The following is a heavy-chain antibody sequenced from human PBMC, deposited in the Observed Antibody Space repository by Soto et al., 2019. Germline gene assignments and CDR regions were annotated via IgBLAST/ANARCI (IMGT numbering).Heavy chain of an antibody. J-gene: IGHJ4*02. D-gene: IGHD3-3*01. Sequence: ASVKVSCKASGGTFSSYAISWVRQAPGQGLEWMGGIIPIFGTANYAQKFQGRVTITADKSTSTAYMELGSLRSEDTAVYYCARVKNVAYYDFWSGYSLWGQGTLVTVS. CDR3: ARVKNVAYYDFWSGYSL. CDR2: IIPIFGTA. V-gene: IGHV1-69*06. CDR1: GGTFSSYA.